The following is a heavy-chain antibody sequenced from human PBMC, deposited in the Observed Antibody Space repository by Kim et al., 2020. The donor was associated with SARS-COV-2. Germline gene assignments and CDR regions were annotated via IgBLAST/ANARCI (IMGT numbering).Heavy chain of an antibody. CDR2: IYYSGST. Sequence: SETLSLTCTVSGGSISSYYWSWIRQPPGKGLEWIGYIYYSGSTNYNPSLKSRVTISVDTSKNQFSLKLSSVTAADTAVYYCASNMVRGVIGIWGQGTMVT. V-gene: IGHV4-59*01. CDR3: ASNMVRGVIGI. CDR1: GGSISSYY. J-gene: IGHJ3*02. D-gene: IGHD3-10*01.